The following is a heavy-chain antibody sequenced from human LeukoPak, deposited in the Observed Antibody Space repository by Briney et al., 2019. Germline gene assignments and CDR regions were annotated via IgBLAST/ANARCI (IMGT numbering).Heavy chain of an antibody. CDR3: ARLYDYVWGSYLPSRGYFDY. CDR1: GGSISSYY. J-gene: IGHJ4*02. Sequence: SETLSLTCTVSGGSISSYYWSWIRQPPGKGLEWIGYIYYSGSTNYNPSLKSRVTISVDTSKNQSSLKLSSVTAADTAVYYCARLYDYVWGSYLPSRGYFDYWGQGTLVTVSS. V-gene: IGHV4-59*01. D-gene: IGHD3-16*02. CDR2: IYYSGST.